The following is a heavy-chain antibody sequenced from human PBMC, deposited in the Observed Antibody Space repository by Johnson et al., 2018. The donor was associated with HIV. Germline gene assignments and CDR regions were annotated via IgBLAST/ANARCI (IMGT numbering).Heavy chain of an antibody. Sequence: VQLVESGGGVVQPGRSLRLSCAASGFTFSSYAMHWVRQAPGKGLEWVAVISYDGSNEYYADSVKGGFTISRDNSKNTLYLQMNSLRAEDTAVFYCARDAKVGYGDAFDIWGHGTMVTVSS. CDR2: ISYDGSNE. CDR1: GFTFSSYA. D-gene: IGHD5-12*01. V-gene: IGHV3-30*04. CDR3: ARDAKVGYGDAFDI. J-gene: IGHJ3*02.